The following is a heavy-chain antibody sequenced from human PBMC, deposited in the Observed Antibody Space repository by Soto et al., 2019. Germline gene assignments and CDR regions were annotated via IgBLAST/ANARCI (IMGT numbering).Heavy chain of an antibody. CDR1: GFTFSSYV. V-gene: IGHV3-23*01. J-gene: IGHJ1*01. Sequence: DVQLLESGGALVQPGGSLRLSCAASGFTFSSYVMAWVRQAPGKGLEWVSKIGGRDGSTDYADAVKGRFTISRDNSKNTLHLQMSSLRGEDMAVYYCAREDSGWYGEFFQYWGQGTLVTVSS. D-gene: IGHD6-19*01. CDR2: IGGRDGST. CDR3: AREDSGWYGEFFQY.